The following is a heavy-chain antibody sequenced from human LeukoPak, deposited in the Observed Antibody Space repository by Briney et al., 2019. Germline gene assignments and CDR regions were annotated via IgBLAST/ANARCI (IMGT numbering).Heavy chain of an antibody. CDR1: GDSISSHY. J-gene: IGHJ4*02. Sequence: SETLSLTCTVSGDSISSHYWGWIRQPAGKGLEWIGRIYTSGSTNYNPSLKSRVTISVDTSKNQFSLKLSSVTAADTAVYYCARTRSRSATLYYWGQGTLVTVSS. D-gene: IGHD3-16*01. CDR2: IYTSGST. V-gene: IGHV4-4*07. CDR3: ARTRSRSATLYY.